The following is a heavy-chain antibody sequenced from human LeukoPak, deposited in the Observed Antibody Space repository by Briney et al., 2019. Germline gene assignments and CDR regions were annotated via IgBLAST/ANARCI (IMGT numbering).Heavy chain of an antibody. D-gene: IGHD5-18*01. J-gene: IGHJ4*02. Sequence: ASVKVSCKASGYTFTAYYMHWVRQAPGQGLEWMGWINPNTGDTNYAQNFQGRVTMNRDTSISTAYMELSSLRSDDTAVYYCARSADGYTCGHFDFWGQGTLFTVSS. CDR3: ARSADGYTCGHFDF. CDR2: INPNTGDT. V-gene: IGHV1-2*02. CDR1: GYTFTAYY.